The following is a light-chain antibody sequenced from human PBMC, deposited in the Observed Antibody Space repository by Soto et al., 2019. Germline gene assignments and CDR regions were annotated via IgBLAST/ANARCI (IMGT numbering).Light chain of an antibody. V-gene: IGLV3-21*02. CDR1: HIGSKS. CDR3: PVWDSSSDHPRV. CDR2: DDS. Sequence: SYELTQPPSVSVAPGQTARITCGGNHIGSKSVHWYQQTPGQAPLLVVYDDSDRPSGIPERFSGSNSGNTATLTISRVEAGDEADYYCPVWDSSSDHPRVFGTGTKLTVL. J-gene: IGLJ1*01.